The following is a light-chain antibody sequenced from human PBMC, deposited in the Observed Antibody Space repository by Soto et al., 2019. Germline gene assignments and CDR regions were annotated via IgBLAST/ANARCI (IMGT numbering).Light chain of an antibody. Sequence: QSVLTQPASVPGSPGQSITISCVGTSSDIGDYNYVSWYQQHPGKVPKVIIYDVSNRPSGVSYRFSGTKSGNTASLTVSGLQAEDEADYYCCSYTRSGTIIFGTGTKVTVL. CDR3: CSYTRSGTII. CDR1: SSDIGDYNY. J-gene: IGLJ1*01. V-gene: IGLV2-14*01. CDR2: DVS.